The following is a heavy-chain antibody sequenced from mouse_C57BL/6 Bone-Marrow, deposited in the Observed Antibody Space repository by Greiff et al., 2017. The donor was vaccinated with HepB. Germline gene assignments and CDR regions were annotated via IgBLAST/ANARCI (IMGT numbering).Heavy chain of an antibody. V-gene: IGHV1-81*01. D-gene: IGHD2-4*01. CDR2: IDPRSGNT. CDR3: ARGGLRRRAMDY. Sequence: QVQLKQSGAELARPGASVKLSCKASGYTFTSYGISWVKQRTGQGLEWIGEIDPRSGNTYYNEKFKGKATLTADKSSSTAYMELRSLTSEDSAVYFCARGGLRRRAMDYWGQGTSVTVSS. CDR1: GYTFTSYG. J-gene: IGHJ4*01.